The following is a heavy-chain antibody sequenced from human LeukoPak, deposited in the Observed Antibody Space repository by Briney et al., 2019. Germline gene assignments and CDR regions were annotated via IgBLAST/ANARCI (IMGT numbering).Heavy chain of an antibody. J-gene: IGHJ6*02. D-gene: IGHD6-19*01. Sequence: GGSLRLSCAASGFTFSSYGMHWVRQAPGKGLEWVAVISYDGSNKYYADSVKGRFTISRDNSKNTLYLQMNSLRAEDTAVYYCAREWLDYYGMDVWGQGTTVTVSS. V-gene: IGHV3-30*03. CDR2: ISYDGSNK. CDR3: AREWLDYYGMDV. CDR1: GFTFSSYG.